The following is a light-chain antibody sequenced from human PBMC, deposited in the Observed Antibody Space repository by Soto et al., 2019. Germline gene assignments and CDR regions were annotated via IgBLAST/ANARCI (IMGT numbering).Light chain of an antibody. Sequence: DIVMTQSPLSLSVTPGEPASISCRSSQSLLHNNGYNYLDWCRQKPGQSPQVLIYMASTRASGVPDRFTGTGSGTNFTLMIRRVGAEDVGVYYCMQGVQTPVTFGQGTRLEIK. CDR2: MAS. CDR3: MQGVQTPVT. V-gene: IGKV2-28*01. CDR1: QSLLHNNGYNY. J-gene: IGKJ5*01.